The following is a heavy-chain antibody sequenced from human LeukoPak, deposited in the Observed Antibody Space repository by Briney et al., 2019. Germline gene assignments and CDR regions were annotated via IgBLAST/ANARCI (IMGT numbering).Heavy chain of an antibody. J-gene: IGHJ5*02. D-gene: IGHD1-26*01. V-gene: IGHV4-4*07. CDR3: ARGYSGNYLRFDP. CDR2: IYTSGST. Sequence: SETLSLTCTVSGGSFSSSYWSWIRQPAGKGLEWIGRIYTSGSTNFNPSLKSRVTISIDKSKNQISLKLNSVTAADPAVYYCARGYSGNYLRFDPWGQGTLVTVSS. CDR1: GGSFSSSY.